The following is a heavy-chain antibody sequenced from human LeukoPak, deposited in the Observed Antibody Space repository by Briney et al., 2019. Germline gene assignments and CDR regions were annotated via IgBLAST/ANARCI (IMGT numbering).Heavy chain of an antibody. Sequence: GRSLRLSCAASGFTFSSYGMHWVRQAPGKGLEWVAVISYDGSNKYYADSVKGRFTISRDNSKNTLYLQMNSLRAEDTAVYYCAKEERKYCSGGSCQANYFDYWGQGTLVTVSS. J-gene: IGHJ4*02. D-gene: IGHD2-15*01. CDR3: AKEERKYCSGGSCQANYFDY. CDR1: GFTFSSYG. CDR2: ISYDGSNK. V-gene: IGHV3-30*18.